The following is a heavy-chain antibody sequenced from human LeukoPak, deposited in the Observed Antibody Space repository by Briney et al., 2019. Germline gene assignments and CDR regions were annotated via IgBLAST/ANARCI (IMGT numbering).Heavy chain of an antibody. CDR1: GGSISNYY. J-gene: IGHJ3*02. CDR3: ARVNWSGYDFRGAFDI. CDR2: IYYSGST. D-gene: IGHD5-12*01. V-gene: IGHV4-59*01. Sequence: SETLSLTCTVSGGSISNYYWSWIRQPPGKGLEWIGYIYYSGSTNYNPSLKSRVTISVDTSKNQFSLKLSSVTAADTAVYYCARVNWSGYDFRGAFDIWGQGTMVTVSS.